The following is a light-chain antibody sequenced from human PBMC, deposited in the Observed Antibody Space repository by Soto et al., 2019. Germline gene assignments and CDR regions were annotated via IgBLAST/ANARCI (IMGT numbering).Light chain of an antibody. J-gene: IGLJ2*01. CDR2: GNS. V-gene: IGLV1-40*01. Sequence: QSVLTQPPSVSGAPGQRVTISCTGSSSNIGAGYDVHWYQQLPGTAPKLLIYGNSNRPSGVPDRFSGSKSGTSASRAITGLQAEDEADYYCQSYDSSLSGSVVFGGGTKVTVL. CDR3: QSYDSSLSGSVV. CDR1: SSNIGAGYD.